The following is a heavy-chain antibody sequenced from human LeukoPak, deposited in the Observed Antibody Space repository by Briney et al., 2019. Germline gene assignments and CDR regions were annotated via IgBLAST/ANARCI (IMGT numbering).Heavy chain of an antibody. V-gene: IGHV3-33*08. D-gene: IGHD6-13*01. Sequence: GGPLRLPCAVSGFTYSSCGMHWVREAPGKGREGVAVIWYDGSNKCYADAVKGRFTISRDNSKNTLYLQMNSLRAEDTAVYYCARDGAQRYSSSWYDYWGQGTLVTVSS. J-gene: IGHJ4*02. CDR3: ARDGAQRYSSSWYDY. CDR1: GFTYSSCG. CDR2: IWYDGSNK.